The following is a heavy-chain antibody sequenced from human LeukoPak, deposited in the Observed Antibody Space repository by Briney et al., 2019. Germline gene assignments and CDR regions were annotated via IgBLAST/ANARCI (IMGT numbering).Heavy chain of an antibody. V-gene: IGHV3-30*04. Sequence: GSLRLSCAASEFTFSSYAMHWVRQAPGKGLEWVAVILYDGSNKYYADSVKGRFTISRDNSKNTLYLQMNSLRAEDTAVYYCAALVGAKVFDYWGQGTLVTVSS. CDR3: AALVGAKVFDY. CDR1: EFTFSSYA. J-gene: IGHJ4*02. D-gene: IGHD1-26*01. CDR2: ILYDGSNK.